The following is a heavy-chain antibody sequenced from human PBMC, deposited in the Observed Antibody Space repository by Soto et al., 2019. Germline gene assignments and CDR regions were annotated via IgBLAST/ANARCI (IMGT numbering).Heavy chain of an antibody. D-gene: IGHD6-13*01. CDR1: GFTFSSYG. CDR2: ISYDGSNK. V-gene: IGHV3-30*18. J-gene: IGHJ4*01. CDR3: AKAGTGYSSSWYSPYFDY. Sequence: QVQLVESGGGVVQPGRSLRLSCAASGFTFSSYGMHWVRQAPGKGLEWVAVISYDGSNKYYTDSVKGRFTISRDNSKNTLYLQMNSLRAEDTAVYYCAKAGTGYSSSWYSPYFDYWGQEPWSPSPQ.